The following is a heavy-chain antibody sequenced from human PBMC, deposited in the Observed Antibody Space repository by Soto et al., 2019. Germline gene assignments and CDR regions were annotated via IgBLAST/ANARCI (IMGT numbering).Heavy chain of an antibody. CDR2: INPNSGGT. CDR1: GHTLTELS. J-gene: IGHJ4*02. D-gene: IGHD6-19*01. V-gene: IGHV1-2*02. Sequence: ASVKVSCKISGHTLTELSIHWVRQAPGQGLEWMGWINPNSGGTNSAQKFQGRVTLTWDTSISTAYMDLSRLRSDDTAVYYCAREIEVAGSRSFDYWGQGTRVTVSS. CDR3: AREIEVAGSRSFDY.